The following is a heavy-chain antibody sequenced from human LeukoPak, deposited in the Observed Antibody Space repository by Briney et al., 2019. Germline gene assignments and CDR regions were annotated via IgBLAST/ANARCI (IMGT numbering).Heavy chain of an antibody. CDR1: GYTFTSYY. CDR2: INPSGGST. V-gene: IGHV1-46*03. CDR3: ARDNYYGSGSYYSDY. Sequence: GASVKVSCKASGYTFTSYYIHWVRQAPGQGLEWMGIINPSGGSTSYAQEFQGRVTMTRDTSTSTVYMELSSLRSEDTAVYYCARDNYYGSGSYYSDYWGQGTLVTVSS. J-gene: IGHJ4*02. D-gene: IGHD3-10*01.